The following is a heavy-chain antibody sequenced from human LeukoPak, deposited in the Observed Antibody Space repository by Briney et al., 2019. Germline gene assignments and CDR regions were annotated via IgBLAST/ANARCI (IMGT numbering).Heavy chain of an antibody. CDR3: ARDRQRYGSGSYLDP. J-gene: IGHJ5*02. CDR1: AGSISNYY. Sequence: SQSLSLTCTVAAGSISNYYSNWIRHPPRKGLEWVGYIYSSGSTNYNPSLKSRVTISVDTSKNQFSLKLTSLTAADTAVYYCARDRQRYGSGSYLDPWGQGTLVTVSS. V-gene: IGHV4-59*01. D-gene: IGHD3-10*01. CDR2: IYSSGST.